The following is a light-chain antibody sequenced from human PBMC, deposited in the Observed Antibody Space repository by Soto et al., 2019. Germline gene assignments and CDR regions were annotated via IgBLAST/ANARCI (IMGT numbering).Light chain of an antibody. V-gene: IGKV3-15*01. Sequence: IVMTQSPSTVSVSPGERATLSCRASQSVSSNLAWYQQKPGQAPRLLIYGASTRATGIPARFSGSGSGTEFTLTISSLQSEDFAVYYCQHYNYWPYTFGQGTKVDIK. J-gene: IGKJ2*01. CDR1: QSVSSN. CDR2: GAS. CDR3: QHYNYWPYT.